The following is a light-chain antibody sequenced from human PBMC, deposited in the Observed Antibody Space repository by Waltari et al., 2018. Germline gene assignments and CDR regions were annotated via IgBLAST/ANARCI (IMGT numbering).Light chain of an antibody. J-gene: IGKJ2*01. V-gene: IGKV2D-29*01. CDR1: QNLIHSDGKTY. Sequence: VLTATPLSLSVTPGQPASISCRSSQNLIHSDGKTYVFWNVQKAGQPPQLLIYEVSNRLSVVPERFSGSGSGTDFTLKISRVEAEDAGTYYCMQSVHIPYTFGQGTKLEIK. CDR2: EVS. CDR3: MQSVHIPYT.